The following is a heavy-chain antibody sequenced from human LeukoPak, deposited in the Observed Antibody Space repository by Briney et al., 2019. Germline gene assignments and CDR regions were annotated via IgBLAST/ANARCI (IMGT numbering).Heavy chain of an antibody. J-gene: IGHJ4*02. CDR2: INPGSGGT. CDR1: GYTFTGYY. Sequence: GASVKVSCKTSGYTFTGYYIHWVRQAPGQGLEWMGWINPGSGGTNYAQKFQGRVTMTRDTSISTAYMELTSLRSDDTAVYYCARDVGEYCSSVSCYASDYWGQGTLVTVSS. D-gene: IGHD2-2*01. V-gene: IGHV1-2*02. CDR3: ARDVGEYCSSVSCYASDY.